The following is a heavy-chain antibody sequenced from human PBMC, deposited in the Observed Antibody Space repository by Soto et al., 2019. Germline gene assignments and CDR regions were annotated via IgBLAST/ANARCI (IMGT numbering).Heavy chain of an antibody. Sequence: QVQLMQSGAEVTKPGASVTLSCKTSGYTFMSYGLSWVRQAPGQGLEWMGRTVAGSGNRIYAQKFQDRINMNIDTATNTGYMELRSLRSDDSALYFCARVAGYGSRSRHFDNWGQGTLVTVSS. CDR2: TVAGSGNR. J-gene: IGHJ4*02. D-gene: IGHD3-10*01. CDR1: GYTFMSYG. V-gene: IGHV1-18*01. CDR3: ARVAGYGSRSRHFDN.